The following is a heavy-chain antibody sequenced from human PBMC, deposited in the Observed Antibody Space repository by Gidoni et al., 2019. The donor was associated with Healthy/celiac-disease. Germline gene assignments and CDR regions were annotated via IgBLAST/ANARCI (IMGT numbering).Heavy chain of an antibody. J-gene: IGHJ5*02. V-gene: IGHV4-61*02. CDR1: GGSISSGSYY. CDR2: IYTSGST. CDR3: ARDIRVRGVSKYYNWFDP. Sequence: QVQLQESGPGLVKPSQTLSLTCTVSGGSISSGSYYWSWIRQPAGKGLEWIGRIYTSGSTNYNPSLKSRVTISVDTSKNQFSLKLSSVTAADTAVYYCARDIRVRGVSKYYNWFDPWGQGTLVTVSS. D-gene: IGHD3-10*01.